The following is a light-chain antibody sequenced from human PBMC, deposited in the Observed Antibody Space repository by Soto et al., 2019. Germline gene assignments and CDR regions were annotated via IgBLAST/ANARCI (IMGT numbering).Light chain of an antibody. V-gene: IGKV3-11*01. CDR3: QQRSNWPWT. J-gene: IGKJ1*01. Sequence: EIVLTQYPATLSLSPGERDTLSCRASQSVSTYLAWYQQKPGQAPRLLIYDASNSATGIPARFSGSGSGTDFTLTISSLEPEDCAVYYCQQRSNWPWTFGQGTKVEIK. CDR1: QSVSTY. CDR2: DAS.